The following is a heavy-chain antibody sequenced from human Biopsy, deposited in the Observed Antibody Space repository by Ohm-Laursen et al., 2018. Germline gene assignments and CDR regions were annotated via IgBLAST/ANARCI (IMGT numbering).Heavy chain of an antibody. J-gene: IGHJ4*02. CDR1: GYPFITYG. CDR2: ISAYNGHT. V-gene: IGHV1-18*01. D-gene: IGHD4-17*01. Sequence: GSSVKVSCKASGYPFITYGISWVRQAPGQGLEWMGWISAYNGHTKFARKFQDRVTMTTDTSTPTAYMDLRSLRSDDTAVYYCARDPHGEGRDYGSYFDYWGQGALVTVSS. CDR3: ARDPHGEGRDYGSYFDY.